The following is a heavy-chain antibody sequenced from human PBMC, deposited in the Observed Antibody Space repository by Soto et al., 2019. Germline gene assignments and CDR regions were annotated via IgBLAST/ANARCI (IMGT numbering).Heavy chain of an antibody. CDR2: IYYSGST. Sequence: PSETLSFPCTLSGGPISSGGYYWSWIRQHPGKGLEWIGYIYYSGSTYYNPSLKSRVTISVDTSKNQFSLKLSSVTAADTAVYYCARWVQYCSSTSCHRYGMDVWGQGTTVTVSS. D-gene: IGHD2-2*01. V-gene: IGHV4-31*03. CDR3: ARWVQYCSSTSCHRYGMDV. CDR1: GGPISSGGYY. J-gene: IGHJ6*02.